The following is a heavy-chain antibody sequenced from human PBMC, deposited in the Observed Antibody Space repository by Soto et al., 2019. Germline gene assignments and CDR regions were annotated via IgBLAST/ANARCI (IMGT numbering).Heavy chain of an antibody. CDR2: VSAGGDMT. J-gene: IGHJ6*02. Sequence: GSLRLSCAASGFTFSSYAMSWVRQAPGKGLEWVPSVSAGGDMTYYSDSVKGRFTISRDNSKNTLYLQMNSLRAEDTAVYYCARDDIPGRAVAIYGMDVWGQGTTVTVSS. CDR1: GFTFSSYA. V-gene: IGHV3-23*01. D-gene: IGHD6-19*01. CDR3: ARDDIPGRAVAIYGMDV.